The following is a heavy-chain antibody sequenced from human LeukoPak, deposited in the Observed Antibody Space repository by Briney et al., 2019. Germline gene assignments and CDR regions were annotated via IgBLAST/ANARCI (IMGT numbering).Heavy chain of an antibody. CDR1: GFTVSGNY. D-gene: IGHD3-10*01. V-gene: IGHV3-66*01. CDR3: ARDPGYGLGVDYGDY. Sequence: GGSLRLSCAASGFTVSGNYMSWVRQAPGKGLEWLSVIHRGGNTYYADSVKGRFTISRDSSKNTVFLQMDGLRAEDTAVCYCARDPGYGLGVDYGDYWGQGTLVTVSS. CDR2: IHRGGNT. J-gene: IGHJ4*02.